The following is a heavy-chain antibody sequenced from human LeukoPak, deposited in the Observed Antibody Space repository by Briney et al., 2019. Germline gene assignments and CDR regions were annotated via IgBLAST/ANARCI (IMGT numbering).Heavy chain of an antibody. CDR3: ARDRNLMVRGVILVWFDP. CDR2: IYTSGST. D-gene: IGHD3-10*01. Sequence: SETLSLTCTVSGGSISSYYWSWIRQPAGKGLEWIGRIYTSGSTNYNPSLKSRVTMSVDTSKNQFSLKLSSVTAADTAVYYCARDRNLMVRGVILVWFDPWGQGTLVTVSS. CDR1: GGSISSYY. J-gene: IGHJ5*02. V-gene: IGHV4-4*07.